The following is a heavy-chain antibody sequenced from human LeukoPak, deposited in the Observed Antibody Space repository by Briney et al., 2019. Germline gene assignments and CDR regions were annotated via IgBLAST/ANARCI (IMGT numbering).Heavy chain of an antibody. CDR1: GFTFSSYA. D-gene: IGHD1-14*01. CDR2: INQAGGEK. V-gene: IGHV3-7*05. J-gene: IGHJ5*02. Sequence: GGSLRLSCAASGFTFSSYAMSWARQAPGKGLEWVAGINQAGGEKYYVDSVKGRFTISRDNAKNSLYLQMNSLRAEDTAAYYCARDLGKGWFDPWGQGTLVTVSS. CDR3: ARDLGKGWFDP.